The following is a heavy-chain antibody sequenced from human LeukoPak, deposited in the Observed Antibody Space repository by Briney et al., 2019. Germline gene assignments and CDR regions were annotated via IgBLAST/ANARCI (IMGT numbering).Heavy chain of an antibody. V-gene: IGHV3-9*01. CDR1: GFTFDDYA. D-gene: IGHD5-18*01. Sequence: PGGSLRLSCAASGFTFDDYAMHWVRQAPGKGLEWVSGISWNSGSIGYADSVKGRFTISRDNAKNSLYLQMNSLRAEDTALYYCARGERGYSYGSFDYWGQGTLVTVSS. J-gene: IGHJ4*02. CDR2: ISWNSGSI. CDR3: ARGERGYSYGSFDY.